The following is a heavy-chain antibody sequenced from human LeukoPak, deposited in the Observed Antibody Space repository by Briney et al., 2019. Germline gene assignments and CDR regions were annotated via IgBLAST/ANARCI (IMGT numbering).Heavy chain of an antibody. D-gene: IGHD4-17*01. J-gene: IGHJ4*02. CDR3: ARERTTVRY. CDR2: ISSDGSTI. Sequence: GGSLRLSCAASGFTFSDDYMSWLRQAPGKGPEWVSYISSDGSTIFYADSVKGRFTISRDNAKSSLFLQMNSLRAEDTAVYYCARERTTVRYWGQGTLVTVSS. CDR1: GFTFSDDY. V-gene: IGHV3-11*01.